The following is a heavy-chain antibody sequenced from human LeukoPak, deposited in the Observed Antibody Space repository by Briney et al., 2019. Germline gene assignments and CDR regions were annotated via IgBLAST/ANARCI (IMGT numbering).Heavy chain of an antibody. J-gene: IGHJ5*02. Sequence: GASVKVSCKASGYTFTGYYMQWVRQAPGQGLERMGWINPNSGGTNYAQKFQGRVTMTRDTSISTAYMELSRLRSDDTAVYYCARVAREYYDSSGYSSWGQGTLVTVSS. CDR3: ARVAREYYDSSGYSS. CDR2: INPNSGGT. V-gene: IGHV1-2*02. CDR1: GYTFTGYY. D-gene: IGHD3-22*01.